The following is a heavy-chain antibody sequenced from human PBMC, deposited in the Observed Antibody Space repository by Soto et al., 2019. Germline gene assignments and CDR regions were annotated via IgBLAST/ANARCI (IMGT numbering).Heavy chain of an antibody. Sequence: EVQLVESGGGLVKPGGSLRLSCAASGFTFSSYDMHWVRQATGKGLEWVSAIGTAGDTYYPGSVKGRFTISRENAKNSLYLQMNSLRAGDTAVYYCARGTEYYDSSGYRFVYFDYWGQGTLVTVSS. D-gene: IGHD3-22*01. V-gene: IGHV3-13*01. J-gene: IGHJ4*02. CDR2: IGTAGDT. CDR3: ARGTEYYDSSGYRFVYFDY. CDR1: GFTFSSYD.